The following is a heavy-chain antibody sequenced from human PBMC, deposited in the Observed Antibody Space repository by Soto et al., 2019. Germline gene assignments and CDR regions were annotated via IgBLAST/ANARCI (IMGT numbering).Heavy chain of an antibody. V-gene: IGHV4-30-2*01. J-gene: IGHJ2*01. D-gene: IGHD3-22*01. CDR3: ARGQKDYYDSSGYPWYFDL. CDR1: GGSISSGGYS. Sequence: QLQLQESGSGLVKPSQTLSLTCAVSGGSISSGGYSWSWIRQPPGKGLEWIGYIYHSGSTYYNPSLKSRVTISVDRSKNQFALKLSSVTAADTAVYYCARGQKDYYDSSGYPWYFDLWGRGTLVTVSS. CDR2: IYHSGST.